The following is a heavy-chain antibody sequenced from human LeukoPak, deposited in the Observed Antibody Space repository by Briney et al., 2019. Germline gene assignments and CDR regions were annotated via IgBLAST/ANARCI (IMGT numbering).Heavy chain of an antibody. V-gene: IGHV3-23*01. CDR1: GFTFSNYV. CDR3: TRRVGGTPDY. CDR2: IGIDVRDS. D-gene: IGHD1-26*01. J-gene: IGHJ4*02. Sequence: SGGSLRLSCAASGFTFSNYVMTWVRQAPGKGLEWVSAIGIDVRDSDYADSVKGRFTISRDNSKNTVYLQMNSLRAADTGLYYCTRRVGGTPDYWGLGTLVTVSS.